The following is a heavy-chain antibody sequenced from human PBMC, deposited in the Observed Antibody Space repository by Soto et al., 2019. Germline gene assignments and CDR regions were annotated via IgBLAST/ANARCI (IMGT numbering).Heavy chain of an antibody. CDR3: VKGEYYYDGSAYYPFDY. J-gene: IGHJ4*02. CDR1: GFIFSIYA. D-gene: IGHD3-22*01. CDR2: ISFYWSRT. V-gene: IGHV3-64D*06. Sequence: LRLSCSGSGFIFSIYAIHWVRQAPGKGLEYFSFISFYWSRTHYADSVKGRFTFSRDNSKNTAYLQMSSLRPEDTAVYYCVKGEYYYDGSAYYPFDYWGQGRMVTVS.